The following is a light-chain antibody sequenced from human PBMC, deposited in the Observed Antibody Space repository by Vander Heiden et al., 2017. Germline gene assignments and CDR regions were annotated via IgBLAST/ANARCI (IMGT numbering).Light chain of an antibody. CDR3: QQCFTLPFT. J-gene: IGKJ2*01. CDR2: GTA. CDR1: QGLRNY. Sequence: DIQMTPSPSSVFASVGDRVTITCRAGQGLRNYLNWYQQKSGKAPKLLVYGTANLLSAVPSRFSGSTSGTEFTLTISNVQPEDFATYYCQQCFTLPFTFGQGTKLEIK. V-gene: IGKV1-39*01.